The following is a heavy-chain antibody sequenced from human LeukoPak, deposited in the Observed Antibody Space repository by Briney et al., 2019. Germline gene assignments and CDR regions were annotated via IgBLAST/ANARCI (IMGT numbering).Heavy chain of an antibody. V-gene: IGHV1-69*06. D-gene: IGHD5-18*01. CDR3: ARQGSGYSPTYYYYMDV. CDR1: GGTFSSYA. Sequence: GASVKVSCKASGGTFSSYAISWVRQAPGQGLEWMGGIIPIFGTANYAQKFQGRVTITADKSTSTAYMELSSLRSEDTAVYYCARQGSGYSPTYYYYMDVWGKGTTVTISS. CDR2: IIPIFGTA. J-gene: IGHJ6*03.